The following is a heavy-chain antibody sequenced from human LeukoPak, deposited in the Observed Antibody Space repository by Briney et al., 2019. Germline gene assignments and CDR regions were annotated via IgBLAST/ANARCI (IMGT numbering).Heavy chain of an antibody. J-gene: IGHJ4*02. Sequence: PGGSLRLSCAASGFTFSSYAMSWVRQAPGKGLEWVSAISGSGGSTYYADSGKSPFTIARNNSKNTLYLQMNSLRAEDTAVYYCAKKNAGYYDSSGYRYDYWGQGTLVTVSS. CDR1: GFTFSSYA. CDR2: ISGSGGST. D-gene: IGHD3-22*01. V-gene: IGHV3-23*01. CDR3: AKKNAGYYDSSGYRYDY.